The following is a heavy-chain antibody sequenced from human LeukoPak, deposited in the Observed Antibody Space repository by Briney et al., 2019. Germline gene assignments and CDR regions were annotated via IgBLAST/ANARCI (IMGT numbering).Heavy chain of an antibody. Sequence: SVKVSCKASGGTFSSYAISWVRQAPGQGLEWMGGIIPIFGTANYAQKFQGRVTITADESTSTAYMELSSLRSEDTAVYYCASRASRSGSYHYYYYGMDVWGKGTTVTVSS. D-gene: IGHD3-10*01. CDR1: GGTFSSYA. J-gene: IGHJ6*04. CDR2: IIPIFGTA. CDR3: ASRASRSGSYHYYYYGMDV. V-gene: IGHV1-69*01.